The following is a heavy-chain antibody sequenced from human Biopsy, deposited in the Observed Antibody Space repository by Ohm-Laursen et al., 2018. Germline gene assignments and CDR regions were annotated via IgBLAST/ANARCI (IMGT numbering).Heavy chain of an antibody. V-gene: IGHV3-11*01. D-gene: IGHD5-18*01. CDR3: ASRGSTDGDYDY. CDR1: GFNFNDYY. J-gene: IGHJ4*02. Sequence: SLRLSCAASGFNFNDYYMTWIRQAPGKGLEWVSHISNSGSIIYYADSVKGRFIISRDNAKNSLYLQMNSLRAEDTAVYYCASRGSTDGDYDYWGQGTLVTVSS. CDR2: ISNSGSII.